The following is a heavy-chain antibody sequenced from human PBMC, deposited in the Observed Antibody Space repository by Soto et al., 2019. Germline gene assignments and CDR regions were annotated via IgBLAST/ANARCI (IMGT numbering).Heavy chain of an antibody. CDR3: ARGDSTDCSNGVCSFFYNHDMDV. CDR1: GYTFTGYY. J-gene: IGHJ6*02. V-gene: IGHV1-2*04. D-gene: IGHD2-8*01. CDR2: INPNSGGT. Sequence: ASVKVSCKASGYTFTGYYMHWVRQAPGQGLEWMGWINPNSGGTSTAQKFQGWVTMTTDTSISTASMELTRLTSDDTAIYYCARGDSTDCSNGVCSFFYNHDMDVWGQGTTVTVSS.